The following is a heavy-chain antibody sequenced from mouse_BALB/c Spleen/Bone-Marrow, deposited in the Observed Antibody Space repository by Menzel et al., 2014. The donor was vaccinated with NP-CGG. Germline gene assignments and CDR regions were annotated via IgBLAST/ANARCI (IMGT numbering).Heavy chain of an antibody. V-gene: IGHV5-9-4*01. CDR2: ISSGGSYT. D-gene: IGHD1-1*01. Sequence: EVMLVESGGVLVKPGGSLKLSCAASGFTFSTYAMSWVRQSPEKRLEWVAEISSGGSYTYYPDTVTGRFTISRDNAKNTPYLEMSSLRSEDTAMYYCARDGYGSSDWGQGTLVTVSA. CDR3: ARDGYGSSD. CDR1: GFTFSTYA. J-gene: IGHJ3*01.